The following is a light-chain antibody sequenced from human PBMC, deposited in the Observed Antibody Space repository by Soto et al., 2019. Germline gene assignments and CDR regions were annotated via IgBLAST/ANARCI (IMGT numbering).Light chain of an antibody. CDR3: GSYTSSSTQV. Sequence: QSVLTQPASVSGSPGQSITISCTGTSSDVGGYNYVSWYQQYPGKAPKLMIHEVSNRPSGVSNRFSGSKSGNTASLTISGLQAEDEADYYCGSYTSSSTQVFGTGTKVTVL. V-gene: IGLV2-14*01. CDR2: EVS. CDR1: SSDVGGYNY. J-gene: IGLJ1*01.